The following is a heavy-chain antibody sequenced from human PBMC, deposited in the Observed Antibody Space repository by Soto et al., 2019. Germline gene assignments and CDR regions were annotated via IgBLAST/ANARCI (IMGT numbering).Heavy chain of an antibody. CDR2: IWYDGSNK. Sequence: PGGSLRLSCAASGFTFSSYGMHWVRQAPGKGLEWVAVIWYDGSNKYYADSVKGRFTISRDNSKNTLYLQMNSLRAEDTAVYYCARDRHPTPQNYYFDYWGQGTLVTVSS. V-gene: IGHV3-33*01. CDR3: ARDRHPTPQNYYFDY. D-gene: IGHD6-6*01. CDR1: GFTFSSYG. J-gene: IGHJ4*02.